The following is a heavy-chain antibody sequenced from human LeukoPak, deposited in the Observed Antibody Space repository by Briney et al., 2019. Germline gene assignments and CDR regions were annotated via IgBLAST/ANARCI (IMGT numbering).Heavy chain of an antibody. J-gene: IGHJ5*02. D-gene: IGHD6-13*01. CDR3: ARVGAAAGTGVIGFDP. V-gene: IGHV4-30-4*01. CDR2: IYYSGST. Sequence: SETLSLTCTVSGGSISSGDYYWSWIRQPPGKGLEWIGYIYYSGSTYYNPSPKSRVTISVDTSKNQFSLKLSSVTAADTAVYYCARVGAAAGTGVIGFDPWGQGTLVTVSS. CDR1: GGSISSGDYY.